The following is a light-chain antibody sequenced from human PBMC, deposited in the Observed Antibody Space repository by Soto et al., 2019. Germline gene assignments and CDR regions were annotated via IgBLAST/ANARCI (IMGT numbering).Light chain of an antibody. Sequence: EVVMTQSPATLSVSPGDRDTLSCRASQSVDTNVAWYQQKPGQAPRLLVHSASTRATGIPARFTGIGSGTDFTLSISGLQSDDFAVYYCQQYYNWPPYTFGQGTKLQIK. V-gene: IGKV3-15*01. CDR3: QQYYNWPPYT. J-gene: IGKJ2*01. CDR1: QSVDTN. CDR2: SAS.